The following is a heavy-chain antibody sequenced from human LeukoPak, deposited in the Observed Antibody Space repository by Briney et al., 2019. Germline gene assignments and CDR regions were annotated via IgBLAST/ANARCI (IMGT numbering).Heavy chain of an antibody. CDR2: ISYDGSNK. CDR1: GFTFSSYA. CDR3: ARGSRSGSYYPLDY. V-gene: IGHV3-30-3*01. Sequence: PGGSLRLSCAASGFTFSSYAMHWVRQAPGKGLEWVAVISYDGSNKYYADSVKGRFTISRDNSKNTLYLQMNSLGAEDTAVYYCARGSRSGSYYPLDYWGQGTLVTVSS. D-gene: IGHD1-26*01. J-gene: IGHJ4*02.